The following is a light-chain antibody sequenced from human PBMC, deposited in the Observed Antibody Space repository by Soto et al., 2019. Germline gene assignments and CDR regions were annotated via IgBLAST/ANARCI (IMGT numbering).Light chain of an antibody. V-gene: IGKV1-39*01. CDR3: QQSYSTPLT. Sequence: DIQMTQSPSSLSASVGDRVTITCRASQSISSYLNWYQQKPGKAPKLLIYAASSLQSGVPSRFSGSGSGTDFNLTISSLQPEDFATYYYQQSYSTPLTFGGGTKVEIK. J-gene: IGKJ4*01. CDR1: QSISSY. CDR2: AAS.